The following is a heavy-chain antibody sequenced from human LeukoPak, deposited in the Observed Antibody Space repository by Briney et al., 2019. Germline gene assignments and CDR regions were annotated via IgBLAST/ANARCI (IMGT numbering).Heavy chain of an antibody. CDR1: GYTFTGYY. D-gene: IGHD1-26*01. J-gene: IGHJ4*02. CDR2: ISAYSGNT. Sequence: ASVKVSCKASGYTFTGYYMHWVRQAPGQGLEWMGWISAYSGNTNYAQKLQGRVTMTTDTSTSTAYMELRSLRSDDTAVYYCARDRWELMGGFDYWGQGTLVTVSS. CDR3: ARDRWELMGGFDY. V-gene: IGHV1-18*04.